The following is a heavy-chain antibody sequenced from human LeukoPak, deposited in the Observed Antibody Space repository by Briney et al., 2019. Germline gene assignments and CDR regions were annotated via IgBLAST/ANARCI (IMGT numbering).Heavy chain of an antibody. J-gene: IGHJ4*02. CDR2: INHSGST. CDR3: ASSYGSGSYLDY. V-gene: IGHV4-34*01. CDR1: GGSFSGYY. D-gene: IGHD3-10*01. Sequence: SDTLSLTCAVYGGSFSGYYWSWIRHPPGEGLEWIGEINHSGSTNYNPSLKSRVTISVDTSKNQFSLKLSSVTAADTAVYYCASSYGSGSYLDYWGQGTLVTVSS.